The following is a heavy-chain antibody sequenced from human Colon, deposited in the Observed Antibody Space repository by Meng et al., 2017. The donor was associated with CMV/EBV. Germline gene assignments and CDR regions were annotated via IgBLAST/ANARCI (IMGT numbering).Heavy chain of an antibody. Sequence: QVQLVQSGAELKKPGASVKVSSKASGYTFTNYGISWVRQAPGQGLEWMGWISAYTGDTYYAQKFQGRVTMTTDTSTSTAYMELRSLRSDDTAVYYCVRESQSGSYIYLQHWGQGTLVTVSS. CDR1: GYTFTNYG. CDR2: ISAYTGDT. J-gene: IGHJ1*01. D-gene: IGHD1-26*01. V-gene: IGHV1-18*01. CDR3: VRESQSGSYIYLQH.